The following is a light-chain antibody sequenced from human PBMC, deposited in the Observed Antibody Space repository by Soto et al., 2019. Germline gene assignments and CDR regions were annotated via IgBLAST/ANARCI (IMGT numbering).Light chain of an antibody. CDR3: QQLHTYPFT. Sequence: DIQLTQSPSFLSASIGDRVTITCRASQGINSYLAWYQQKPGKAPKLLIYAASTLQSGVPSTLSGSESGTEFTLTISRLQPEDSASYFCQQLHTYPFTFGPGTKVDF. V-gene: IGKV1-9*01. CDR2: AAS. J-gene: IGKJ3*01. CDR1: QGINSY.